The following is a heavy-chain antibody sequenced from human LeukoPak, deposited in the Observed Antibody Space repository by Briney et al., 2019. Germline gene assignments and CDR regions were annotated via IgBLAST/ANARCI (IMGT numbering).Heavy chain of an antibody. Sequence: GRSLRLSCAASGFTFDDYAMHWVRQAPGKGLEWVSLISGDGDSTYYADSVKGRFTISRDNSKNSLYLQVNSLRTEDTAFYYCAKGGRCSGTNCQGEIDYWGQGTLLTVSS. J-gene: IGHJ4*02. CDR2: ISGDGDST. CDR1: GFTFDDYA. D-gene: IGHD2-2*01. V-gene: IGHV3-43*02. CDR3: AKGGRCSGTNCQGEIDY.